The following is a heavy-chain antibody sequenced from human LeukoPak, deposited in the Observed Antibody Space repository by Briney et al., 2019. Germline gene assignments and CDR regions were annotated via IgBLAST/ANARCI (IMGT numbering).Heavy chain of an antibody. D-gene: IGHD2-2*01. J-gene: IGHJ6*03. CDR1: GFTLINHN. V-gene: IGHV3-21*01. Sequence: PGGSLRLSCAASGFTLINHNMNWVRQAPGKGLEWVSSISSSSSYMFYADSVKGRFTISRDNAKNSLYLQMNSLRAEDTAVYYCARVDWDYCSSTSCYSNYYYMDVWGKGTTVTVSS. CDR3: ARVDWDYCSSTSCYSNYYYMDV. CDR2: ISSSSSYM.